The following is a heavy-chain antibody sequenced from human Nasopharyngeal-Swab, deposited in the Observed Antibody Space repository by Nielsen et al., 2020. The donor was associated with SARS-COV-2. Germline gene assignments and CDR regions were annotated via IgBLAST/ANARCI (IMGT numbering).Heavy chain of an antibody. CDR2: ISSSGSTI. CDR1: GFTFSSYE. Sequence: GESLKTSCAASGFTFSSYEMNWVRQAPGKGLEWVSYISSSGSTIYYADSVKGRFTISRDNAKNSLYLQMNSLRAEDTAVYYCARGWGIAARSGWFDPWGQGTLVTVSS. D-gene: IGHD6-6*01. V-gene: IGHV3-48*03. CDR3: ARGWGIAARSGWFDP. J-gene: IGHJ5*02.